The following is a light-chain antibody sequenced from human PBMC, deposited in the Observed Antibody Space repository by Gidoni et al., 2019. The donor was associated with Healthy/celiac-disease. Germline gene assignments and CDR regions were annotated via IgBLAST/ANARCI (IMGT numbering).Light chain of an antibody. J-gene: IGKJ1*01. CDR1: QSLVVSDGNTY. CDR3: MQGTHWPGT. Sequence: DAVMTESTLSVRVTLGQPASISCRSSQSLVVSDGNTYLNWFQQRPGQSPRRLLFKVSNRDPGVPHRFSGSGSCTDFTLQISRVEAADVGVSYCMQGTHWPGTFGQGTKVEIK. V-gene: IGKV2-30*01. CDR2: KVS.